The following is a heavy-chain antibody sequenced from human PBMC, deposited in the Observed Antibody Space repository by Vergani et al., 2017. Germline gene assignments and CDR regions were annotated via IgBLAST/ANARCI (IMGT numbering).Heavy chain of an antibody. J-gene: IGHJ6*02. V-gene: IGHV3-23*01. D-gene: IGHD5-12*01. CDR3: AKANPRNSGYDYLYYYHAMDV. Sequence: EVQLLESGGDLVQPGGSLRLSCAASGFTFNHYAMNWVRPAPGKGLEWVSGVSGSGGSTYYAGSVTGRFTISRDSSKNTLYLQKNSLSAGDTAGYYCAKANPRNSGYDYLYYYHAMDVWGQGTTVTVSS. CDR2: VSGSGGST. CDR1: GFTFNHYA.